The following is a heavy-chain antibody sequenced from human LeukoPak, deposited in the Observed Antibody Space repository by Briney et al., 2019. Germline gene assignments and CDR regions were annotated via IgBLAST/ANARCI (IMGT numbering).Heavy chain of an antibody. V-gene: IGHV3-30*03. CDR1: GFTFSSYG. D-gene: IGHD2-2*01. J-gene: IGHJ4*02. Sequence: PGGSLRLSCAASGFTFSSYGMHWVSQAPGKGLEWVAVISYDGSNKYYADSVKGRFTISRDNSKETLYLQVSSLRPEDTAVYYCVREMPVVTADYYFDYWGQGALVTVSS. CDR2: ISYDGSNK. CDR3: VREMPVVTADYYFDY.